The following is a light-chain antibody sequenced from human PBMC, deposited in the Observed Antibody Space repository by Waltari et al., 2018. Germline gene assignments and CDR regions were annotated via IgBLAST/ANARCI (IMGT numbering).Light chain of an antibody. CDR2: DAF. CDR1: QIVGTN. CDR3: QQRYKWPHS. J-gene: IGKJ4*01. Sequence: EIVLTQSPATLSLSAGERATLSCRASQIVGTNLAWYQKRPVQAPRLLIYDAFDRAAGVPARCSGSSSGVEFTLTISSLEPEDSGVYFCQQRYKWPHSFGGGTKVEI. V-gene: IGKV3-11*01.